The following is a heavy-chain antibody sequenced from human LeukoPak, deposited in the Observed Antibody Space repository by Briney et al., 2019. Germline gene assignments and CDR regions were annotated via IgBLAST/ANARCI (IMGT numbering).Heavy chain of an antibody. CDR2: ISGSGGST. V-gene: IGHV3-23*01. Sequence: GGSLRLSRAASGFTFSSYAMSWVRQAPGKGLEWVSAISGSGGSTYYADSVKGRFTISRDNSKNTLHLQMSSLRAEDTALYYCVKDRCDRTTCPEVWGQGTLVTVSS. J-gene: IGHJ4*02. CDR3: VKDRCDRTTCPEV. CDR1: GFTFSSYA. D-gene: IGHD2-2*01.